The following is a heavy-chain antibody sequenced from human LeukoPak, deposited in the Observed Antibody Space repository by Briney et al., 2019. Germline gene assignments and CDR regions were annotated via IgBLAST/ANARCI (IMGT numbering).Heavy chain of an antibody. D-gene: IGHD1-26*01. Sequence: GGSLRLSCAASGFTFSSYWMSWVRQGPGKGLEWVANIKQDGSVQYYVDSVKGRFTISRDNTKNSLYLQMNGLRGDDTAVYYCARDSRGWELLTGPEPYYFDDWGQGTLVTVSS. V-gene: IGHV3-7*01. J-gene: IGHJ4*02. CDR3: ARDSRGWELLTGPEPYYFDD. CDR1: GFTFSSYW. CDR2: IKQDGSVQ.